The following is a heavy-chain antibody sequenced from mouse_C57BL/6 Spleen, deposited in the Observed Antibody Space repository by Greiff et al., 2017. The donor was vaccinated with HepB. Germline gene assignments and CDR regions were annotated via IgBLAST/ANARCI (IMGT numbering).Heavy chain of an antibody. D-gene: IGHD2-1*01. Sequence: DVMLVESGGGLVKPGGSLKLSCAASGFTFSSYAMSWVRQTPEKRLEWVATISDGGSYTYYPDNVKGRFTISRDNAKNNLYLQMSHLKSEDTAMYYCAREFLYYGLAYWGQGTLVTVSA. CDR3: AREFLYYGLAY. CDR1: GFTFSSYA. J-gene: IGHJ3*01. CDR2: ISDGGSYT. V-gene: IGHV5-4*01.